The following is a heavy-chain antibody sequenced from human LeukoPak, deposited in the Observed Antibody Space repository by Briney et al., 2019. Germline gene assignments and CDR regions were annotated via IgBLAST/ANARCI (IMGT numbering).Heavy chain of an antibody. CDR2: INHSGST. CDR3: ARLSRFKRLGEKMPYYMDV. J-gene: IGHJ6*03. CDR1: GGSFSGYY. Sequence: PSETLSLTCAVYGGSFSGYYWSWIRQPPGKGLEWIGEINHSGSTNYNPSLKSRVTISVDTSKNQFSLKLSSLTAADTAVYYCARLSRFKRLGEKMPYYMDVWGKGTTVTISS. D-gene: IGHD3-16*01. V-gene: IGHV4-34*01.